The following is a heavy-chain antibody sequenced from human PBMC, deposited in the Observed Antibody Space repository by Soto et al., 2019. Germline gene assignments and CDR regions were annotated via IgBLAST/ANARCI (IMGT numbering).Heavy chain of an antibody. J-gene: IGHJ6*02. D-gene: IGHD3-9*01. CDR2: ISAYNGNT. V-gene: IGHV1-18*01. CDR3: ARDGLAYYGILRPHYCGMDV. CDR1: GYTFTSYG. Sequence: QVQLVQSGAEVKKPGASVKVSCKASGYTFTSYGISWVRQAPGQGLEWMGWISAYNGNTNYAQKLQGRVTMTTDTSTGTAYMELRSLRSDDTAVYYCARDGLAYYGILRPHYCGMDVWGQGTTVTVSS.